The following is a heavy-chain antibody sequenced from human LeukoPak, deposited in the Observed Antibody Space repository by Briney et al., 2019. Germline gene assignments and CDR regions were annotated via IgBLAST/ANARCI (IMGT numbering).Heavy chain of an antibody. V-gene: IGHV1-2*02. CDR2: INPNSGGS. CDR3: ASVNGITVAAIIDY. Sequence: ASVKVSCKASGYTFTGYYIHWVRQAPGQGLEWMGWINPNSGGSNYAQKFQGRDTMTRDTSISTAYMELSRLRFDDTAVYYCASVNGITVAAIIDYWGQGTLVTVSS. CDR1: GYTFTGYY. D-gene: IGHD6-19*01. J-gene: IGHJ4*02.